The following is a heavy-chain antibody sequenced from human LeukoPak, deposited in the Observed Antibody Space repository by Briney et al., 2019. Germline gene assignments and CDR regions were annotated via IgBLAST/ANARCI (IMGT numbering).Heavy chain of an antibody. CDR1: GFTFSSYA. D-gene: IGHD3-3*01. CDR2: ISGSGGST. Sequence: PGGSLRLSCAASGFTFSSYAMSWVRQAPGKGLEWVSAISGSGGSTNYADSVKGRFTISRDNSKNTLYLQMNSLRAEDTAVYYCAKGWDFWSGYIDYWGQGTLVTVSS. J-gene: IGHJ4*02. CDR3: AKGWDFWSGYIDY. V-gene: IGHV3-23*01.